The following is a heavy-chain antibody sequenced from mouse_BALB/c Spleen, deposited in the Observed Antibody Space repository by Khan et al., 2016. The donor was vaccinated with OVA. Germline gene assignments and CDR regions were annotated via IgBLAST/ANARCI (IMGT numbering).Heavy chain of an antibody. CDR2: ISSGGEYT. V-gene: IGHV5-6*01. CDR1: GFTFSSYS. Sequence: EVELVESGGDLVKPRGSLKLSCAASGFTFSSYSMSWVRQTPDKRLEWVATISSGGEYTYYPDSVKGRFTISRDNAKNTLYLQMSSLKSEDTAMYYCASHLTGSFAYWGQGTLVTVSA. J-gene: IGHJ3*01. D-gene: IGHD4-1*01. CDR3: ASHLTGSFAY.